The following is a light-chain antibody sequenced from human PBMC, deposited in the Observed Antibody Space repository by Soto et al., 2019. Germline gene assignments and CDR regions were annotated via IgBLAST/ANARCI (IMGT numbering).Light chain of an antibody. CDR2: AVS. CDR1: QGVSSW. J-gene: IGKJ4*01. CDR3: QQANGFPVT. Sequence: DIQLTQSPSSVSASVGDRVTIICRASQGVSSWLAWYQQKPGKAPKLLIYAVSSLQSGVPARFSGSGSGTDFTLTISSLQPDDFATYYCQQANGFPVTFGGGTRVEIK. V-gene: IGKV1-12*01.